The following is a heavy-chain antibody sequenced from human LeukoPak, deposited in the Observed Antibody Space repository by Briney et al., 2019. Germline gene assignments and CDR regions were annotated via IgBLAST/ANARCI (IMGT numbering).Heavy chain of an antibody. V-gene: IGHV3-21*01. CDR1: GFTFSSYS. CDR2: ISSSSSYI. Sequence: GGSLRLSCAASGFTFSSYSMNWARQAPGKGLEWVSSISSSSSYIYYADSVKGRFTISRDNAKNSLYLQMNSLRAEDTAVYYCARDGVEMATVLDYWGQGTLVTVSS. D-gene: IGHD5-24*01. CDR3: ARDGVEMATVLDY. J-gene: IGHJ4*02.